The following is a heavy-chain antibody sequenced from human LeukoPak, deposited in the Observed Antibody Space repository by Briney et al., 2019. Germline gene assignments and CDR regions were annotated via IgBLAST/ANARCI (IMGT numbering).Heavy chain of an antibody. D-gene: IGHD1-26*01. CDR2: ISGSGGST. CDR3: ARAIGGATFYY. CDR1: GFTFSSYG. J-gene: IGHJ4*02. Sequence: AGGTLRLSCAASGFTFSSYGMSWVRQAPGKGLEWVSAISGSGGSTYYADSVKGRFTISRDNSKNTLYLQMNSLRAEDTAVYYCARAIGGATFYYWGQGTLVTVSS. V-gene: IGHV3-23*01.